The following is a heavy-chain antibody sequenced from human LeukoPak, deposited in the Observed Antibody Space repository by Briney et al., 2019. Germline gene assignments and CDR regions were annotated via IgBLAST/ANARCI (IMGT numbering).Heavy chain of an antibody. CDR1: GFTFSSYW. Sequence: GGSLRLSCAASGFTFSSYWMSWVRQAPGKGLEWVANIKQDGSEKYYVDSVKGRFTISRDNAMNSLYLQMNSLRAEDTAVYYCARAPDSPTVVTFLDYWGQGTLVTVSS. V-gene: IGHV3-7*01. D-gene: IGHD4-23*01. CDR2: IKQDGSEK. CDR3: ARAPDSPTVVTFLDY. J-gene: IGHJ4*02.